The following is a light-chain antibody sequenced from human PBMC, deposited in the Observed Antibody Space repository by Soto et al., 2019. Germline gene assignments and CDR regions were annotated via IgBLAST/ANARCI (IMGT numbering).Light chain of an antibody. V-gene: IGKV1-5*01. Sequence: HITQAPATLSASVSDRVTITFLTIPSISSWLALYQQKPGKAPKLLIYDASSLESGVPSWFSGSGSGTEFTLTISSQQPDDFATYYCQQYNSYWTFGQGTKVDIK. CDR3: QQYNSYWT. CDR1: PSISSW. J-gene: IGKJ1*01. CDR2: DAS.